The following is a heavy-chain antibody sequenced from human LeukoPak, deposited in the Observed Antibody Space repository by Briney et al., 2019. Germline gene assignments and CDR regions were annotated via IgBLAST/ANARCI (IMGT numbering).Heavy chain of an antibody. Sequence: GASVKVSCKASGYTFTGYYMHWVRQAPGQGLEWMGWINPNSGGTNYAQKFQGRVTMTRDTSISTAYMELSRLRSDDTAVYYCARDVGGGIVVVPAAHGEIGYFDYWGQGTLVTVSS. CDR3: ARDVGGGIVVVPAAHGEIGYFDY. V-gene: IGHV1-2*02. D-gene: IGHD2-2*01. CDR1: GYTFTGYY. CDR2: INPNSGGT. J-gene: IGHJ4*02.